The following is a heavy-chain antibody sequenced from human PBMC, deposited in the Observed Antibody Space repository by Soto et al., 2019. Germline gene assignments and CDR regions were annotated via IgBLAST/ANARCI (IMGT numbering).Heavy chain of an antibody. CDR3: ARVRIAAARGAYYYYGMDV. J-gene: IGHJ6*02. V-gene: IGHV1-8*01. D-gene: IGHD6-13*01. Sequence: QVQLVQSGAEVKKPGASVKVSCKASGYTFTSYDINWVRQATGQGLEWMGWMNPNSGNTGYAQKFQSRVTMTRNTSISTAYMELSSLRSEDTAVYYCARVRIAAARGAYYYYGMDVWGQGTTVTVSS. CDR1: GYTFTSYD. CDR2: MNPNSGNT.